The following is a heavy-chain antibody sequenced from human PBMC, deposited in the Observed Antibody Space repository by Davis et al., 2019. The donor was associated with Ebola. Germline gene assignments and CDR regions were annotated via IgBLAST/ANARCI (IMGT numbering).Heavy chain of an antibody. CDR2: ISAYNGNT. CDR1: GYTFTSYG. J-gene: IGHJ4*02. Sequence: ASVKVSCKASGYTFTSYGISWVRQAPGQGLEWMGWISAYNGNTNYAQKLQGRVTITRDTSASTAYMELSSLRSEDTAVYYCAREAGGNEMDWGQGTLVTVSS. CDR3: AREAGGNEMD. D-gene: IGHD1-1*01. V-gene: IGHV1-18*01.